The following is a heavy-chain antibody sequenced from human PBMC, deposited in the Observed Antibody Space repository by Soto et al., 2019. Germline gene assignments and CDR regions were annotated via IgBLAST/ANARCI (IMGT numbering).Heavy chain of an antibody. CDR1: GGSINHYY. CDR2: IYSGGST. Sequence: SETLSLTCAVSGGSINHYYWSWIRQPAGKGLEWIGRIYSGGSTNYDPSLKSRVTMSVDTSKNQFSLNLNSVTAADTAIYFCARGPGGFGDFSLDYWGQGTLVTGS. D-gene: IGHD3-10*01. CDR3: ARGPGGFGDFSLDY. J-gene: IGHJ4*02. V-gene: IGHV4-4*07.